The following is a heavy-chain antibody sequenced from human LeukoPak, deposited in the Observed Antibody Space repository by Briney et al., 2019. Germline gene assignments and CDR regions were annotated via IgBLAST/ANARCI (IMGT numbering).Heavy chain of an antibody. V-gene: IGHV3-7*01. CDR1: GFIFSSYW. CDR2: IKSDGSEE. Sequence: PVGSLRLSCATSGFIFSSYWMCWVRQAPGKGLEWVANIKSDGSEEYYGDSVKGRFTISRDNAKNSLYLQMNSLRVEGTAVYYCARGDLWLGHWGQGSLVTVSS. CDR3: ARGDLWLGH. J-gene: IGHJ4*02. D-gene: IGHD3-10*01.